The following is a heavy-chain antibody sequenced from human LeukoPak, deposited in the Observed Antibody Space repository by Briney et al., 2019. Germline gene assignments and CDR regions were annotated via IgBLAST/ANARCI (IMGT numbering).Heavy chain of an antibody. CDR1: GFTFSSYG. V-gene: IGHV3-33*01. Sequence: GRSLRLSCAASGFTFSSYGMHWVRQAPGKGLEWVAVIWYDESNKYYADSVKGRFTISRDNSKNTLYLQMNSLRAEDTAVYYCARAVGDDPYGMDVWGHGTTVTVSS. CDR3: ARAVGDDPYGMDV. J-gene: IGHJ6*02. CDR2: IWYDESNK. D-gene: IGHD1-1*01.